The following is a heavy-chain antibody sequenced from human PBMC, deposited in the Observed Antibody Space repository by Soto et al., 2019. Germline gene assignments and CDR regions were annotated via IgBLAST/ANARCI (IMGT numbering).Heavy chain of an antibody. J-gene: IGHJ4*02. CDR2: IIPIFGTA. V-gene: IGHV1-69*06. Sequence: SVKVSCKASGGTFSSYAISWVRQAPGQGLEWMGGIIPIFGTANYAQKFQGRVTITADKSTSTAYMELSSLRSEDTAVYYCARGCHSSGWYGCWGRGTLVTVSS. CDR1: GGTFSSYA. CDR3: ARGCHSSGWYGC. D-gene: IGHD6-19*01.